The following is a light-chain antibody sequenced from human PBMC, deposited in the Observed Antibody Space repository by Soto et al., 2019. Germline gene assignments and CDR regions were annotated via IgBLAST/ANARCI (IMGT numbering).Light chain of an antibody. CDR3: QSYESSLSAPVV. CDR1: SSNIGAGYD. Sequence: QSVLTQPPSVSGAPGQRVTISCTGSSSNIGAGYDVHWYQQLPGKAPKLLIYGNSNRPSGVPDRFSGSKSGTSASLAITGLQAEDEADYYCQSYESSLSAPVVFGGGTKVTVL. J-gene: IGLJ2*01. V-gene: IGLV1-40*01. CDR2: GNS.